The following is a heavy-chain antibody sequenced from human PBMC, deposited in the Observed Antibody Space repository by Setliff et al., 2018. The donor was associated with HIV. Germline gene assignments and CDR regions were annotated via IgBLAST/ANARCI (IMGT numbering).Heavy chain of an antibody. J-gene: IGHJ5*02. Sequence: KPSETLSLTCTVSGGSISSYYWSWIRQPAGKGLEWIGRIYTSGNTKYNPSLKSRVIISVDTSKNQFSLKLSSVTAADTAVYYCGRIPYGSGSFGWFDPWGRGTLVTVSS. CDR1: GGSISSYY. CDR2: IYTSGNT. V-gene: IGHV4-4*07. CDR3: GRIPYGSGSFGWFDP. D-gene: IGHD3-10*01.